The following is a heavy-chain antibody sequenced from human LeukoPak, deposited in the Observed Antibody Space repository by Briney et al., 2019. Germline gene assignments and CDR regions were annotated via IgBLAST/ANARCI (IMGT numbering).Heavy chain of an antibody. V-gene: IGHV1-2*02. CDR1: AYSLNAYY. D-gene: IGHD4-11*01. CDR3: ARGLGLDY. CDR2: INPSSGGT. Sequence: ASVTVSFKASAYSLNAYYMHWVRQAPGQGLEWMGWINPSSGGTKYAQKFQGRVTMARDTSISTTYMELSRLTSDDTAVYYCARGLGLDYWGQGTLVTVSS. J-gene: IGHJ4*02.